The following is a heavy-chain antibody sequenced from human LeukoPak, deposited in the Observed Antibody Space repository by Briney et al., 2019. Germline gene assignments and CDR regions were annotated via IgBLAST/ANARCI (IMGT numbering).Heavy chain of an antibody. CDR2: IKSISYGGTI. CDR3: TRTWPGNTCFNF. Sequence: TGGSLRLSCATSGFNFNDAWMNWVRQAPGKGLEWLGRIKSISYGGTIDYAAPVKGRFTISRDDSKNTLYLQMDSLETEDTAIYYCTRTWPGNTCFNFRGQGTLVTVSS. V-gene: IGHV3-15*01. CDR1: GFNFNDAW. D-gene: IGHD1-7*01. J-gene: IGHJ4*02.